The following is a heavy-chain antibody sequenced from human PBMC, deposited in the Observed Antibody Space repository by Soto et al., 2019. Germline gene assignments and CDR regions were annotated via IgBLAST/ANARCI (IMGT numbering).Heavy chain of an antibody. CDR2: ISYDGSNK. Sequence: LRLSCAASGFTFSSYGMHWVRQAPGKGLELVAVISYDGSNKYYANSVKGRFTISRDNAKNSLYLQMNSLRDEDTAVYYCARDQGGSSNMYYYYGMDVWGQGTTVTVSS. V-gene: IGHV3-30*03. J-gene: IGHJ6*02. CDR3: ARDQGGSSNMYYYYGMDV. D-gene: IGHD6-6*01. CDR1: GFTFSSYG.